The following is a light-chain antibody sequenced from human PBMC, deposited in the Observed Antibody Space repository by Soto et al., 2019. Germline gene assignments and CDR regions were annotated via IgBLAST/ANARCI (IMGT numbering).Light chain of an antibody. J-gene: IGLJ3*02. V-gene: IGLV1-44*01. Sequence: QTVVTQPPSASGTPGQRVTISCSGSSSNIGTNTANWYQQLPGTAPRLLIYSTNQRPSRVPDRFSGSRSGTSASLAISGLQSDDEANYYCAAWDDTLNGWVFGGGTQLTVL. CDR3: AAWDDTLNGWV. CDR1: SSNIGTNT. CDR2: STN.